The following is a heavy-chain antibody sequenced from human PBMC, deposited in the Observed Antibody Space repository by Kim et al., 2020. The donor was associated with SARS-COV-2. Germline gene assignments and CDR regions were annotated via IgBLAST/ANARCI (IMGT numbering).Heavy chain of an antibody. Sequence: SVKVSCKASGGTFSSYAISWVRQAPRQGLEWMGGIIPIFGTANYAQKFHGRVTITADESTSTAYMELSSLRSEDTAVYYCARGFDYGDYNWFDPWGQGTLVTVSS. V-gene: IGHV1-69*13. J-gene: IGHJ5*02. CDR1: GGTFSSYA. CDR2: IIPIFGTA. CDR3: ARGFDYGDYNWFDP. D-gene: IGHD4-17*01.